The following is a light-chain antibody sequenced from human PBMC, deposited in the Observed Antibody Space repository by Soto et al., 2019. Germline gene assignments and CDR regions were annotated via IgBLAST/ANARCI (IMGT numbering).Light chain of an antibody. V-gene: IGKV3-11*01. Sequence: EIVLTQSPATLSLSPGERATLSCRASQSVSNYLAWYQQKPGQAPRLLIYDASNRATGIPARFSGSGSGTDFTLTISTLEPEDVAVYYCQQHINRLSFGGGTKVDI. CDR2: DAS. CDR1: QSVSNY. J-gene: IGKJ4*01. CDR3: QQHINRLS.